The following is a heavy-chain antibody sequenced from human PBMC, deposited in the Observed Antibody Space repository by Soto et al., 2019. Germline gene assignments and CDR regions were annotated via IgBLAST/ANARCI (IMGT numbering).Heavy chain of an antibody. CDR1: GFTFSSYA. Sequence: EVQLLESGGGLVQPGGSLRLSCAASGFTFSSYAMSWVRQAPGKGLEWVSAISGSGGSTYYADSVKGRFTISRDNSKKTLYPQIESLRGEDTGVIYRAEGPRYCCSSRCWNWFGPWGQGTLVTVSS. CDR2: ISGSGGST. D-gene: IGHD2-2*01. CDR3: AEGPRYCCSSRCWNWFGP. V-gene: IGHV3-23*01. J-gene: IGHJ5*02.